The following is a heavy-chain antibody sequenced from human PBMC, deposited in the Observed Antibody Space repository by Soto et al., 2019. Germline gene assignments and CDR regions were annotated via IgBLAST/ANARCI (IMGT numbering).Heavy chain of an antibody. CDR3: ARRPHCSGGICYYGLDN. V-gene: IGHV1-8*01. CDR2: MNPDSGHA. D-gene: IGHD2-15*01. CDR1: GYTFTNSD. Sequence: QVQLVQSGAEVKKPGASVKVSCKASGYTFTNSDINWVRQAPGQGLEWMGWMNPDSGHAAYAQKFQGRVTLTTSTSTSTVYIEMRSLGSEDTAVYYCARRPHCSGGICYYGLDNWGQGNPGHRLL. J-gene: IGHJ4*02.